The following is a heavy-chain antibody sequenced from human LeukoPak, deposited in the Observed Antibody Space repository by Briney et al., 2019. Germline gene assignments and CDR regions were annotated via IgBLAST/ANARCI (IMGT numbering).Heavy chain of an antibody. J-gene: IGHJ4*02. Sequence: SETLSLTCAVYGGSFSGYYWSWIRQPPGKGLEWIGEINHSGSTNYNPSLKSRVTISVDTSKNQFSLKLSSVTAADTAVYYCAIGSPVYSSGWYGNYWGQGTLVTVSS. CDR3: AIGSPVYSSGWYGNY. D-gene: IGHD6-19*01. CDR2: INHSGST. CDR1: GGSFSGYY. V-gene: IGHV4-34*01.